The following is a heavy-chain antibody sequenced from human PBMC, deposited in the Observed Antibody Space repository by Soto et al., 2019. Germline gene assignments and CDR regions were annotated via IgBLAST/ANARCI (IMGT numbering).Heavy chain of an antibody. D-gene: IGHD2-2*01. CDR3: ARSPGYCSSTSCLYYMDV. Sequence: GGSLRLSCAASGFTVSSNYMSWVRQAPGKGLEWVSVIYSGGSTYYADSVKGRFTISRHSSKNTLYLQMNSLRAEDTAVYYCARSPGYCSSTSCLYYMDVWGKGTTVTVSS. CDR1: GFTVSSNY. V-gene: IGHV3-53*04. J-gene: IGHJ6*03. CDR2: IYSGGST.